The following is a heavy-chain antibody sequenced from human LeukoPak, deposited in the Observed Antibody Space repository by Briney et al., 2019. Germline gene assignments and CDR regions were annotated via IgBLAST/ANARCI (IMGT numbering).Heavy chain of an antibody. V-gene: IGHV4-61*08. J-gene: IGHJ3*02. Sequence: SETLSLTCTVSGGSISSGDYYWSWIRQPPGKGLEWIGYIYYSGSTNYNPSLKSRVTISVDTSKNQFSLKLSSVTAADTAVYYCARDMSEAFDIWGQGTMVTVSS. D-gene: IGHD3-10*02. CDR3: ARDMSEAFDI. CDR2: IYYSGST. CDR1: GGSISSGDYY.